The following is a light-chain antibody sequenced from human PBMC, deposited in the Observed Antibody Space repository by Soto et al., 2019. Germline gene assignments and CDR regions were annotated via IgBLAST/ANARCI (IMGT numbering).Light chain of an antibody. CDR1: QSVGTR. CDR3: QHYQSGHPIT. J-gene: IGKJ5*01. Sequence: EILLTQSPGTLSLSPGERATLSCMAAQSVGTRLAWYQHKTGQATRLLISGASSRANGIPDRFTGSGSETSFTLTVSRLEPEDFALYYCQHYQSGHPITFGQGTRLEIK. CDR2: GAS. V-gene: IGKV3-20*01.